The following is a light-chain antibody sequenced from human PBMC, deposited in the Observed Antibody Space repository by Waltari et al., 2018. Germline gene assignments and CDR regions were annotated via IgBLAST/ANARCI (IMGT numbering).Light chain of an antibody. Sequence: EIVMTQSPAPLSVSPGESATLPCPAPHNINYNLPWYQQRPGQPPRLVMYGASTRAAGVPRRFSGRGSGTDFTLTISSLQSEDFAVYYCQQYDDWPRTFGQGTKVEIK. CDR2: GAS. V-gene: IGKV3-15*01. CDR3: QQYDDWPRT. J-gene: IGKJ1*01. CDR1: HNINYN.